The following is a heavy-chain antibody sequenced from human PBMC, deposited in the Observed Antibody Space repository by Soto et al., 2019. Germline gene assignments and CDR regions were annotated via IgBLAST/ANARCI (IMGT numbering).Heavy chain of an antibody. Sequence: ASVKVSCKASGYTFTGYYMHWVRQAAGQGLEWMGWINPNSGGTNYAQKFQGRVTMTRDTSISTAYMELSRLRSDDTAVYYCARAPNPYSSSSGWFDPWGQGTLVTVSS. J-gene: IGHJ5*02. V-gene: IGHV1-2*02. D-gene: IGHD6-6*01. CDR1: GYTFTGYY. CDR3: ARAPNPYSSSSGWFDP. CDR2: INPNSGGT.